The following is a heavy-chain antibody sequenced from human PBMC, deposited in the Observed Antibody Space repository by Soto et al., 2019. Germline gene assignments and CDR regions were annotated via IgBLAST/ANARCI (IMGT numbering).Heavy chain of an antibody. Sequence: GGSLRLSCAASGFTFSSYSMNWVRQAPGKGLEWVSSISSASSYIYYADSVKGRFTISRDNAKNSLYLQINSLRAEDTAVYYCARDQPYGGNPSFDYWGQGTLVTVSS. CDR2: ISSASSYI. D-gene: IGHD4-17*01. CDR3: ARDQPYGGNPSFDY. V-gene: IGHV3-21*06. J-gene: IGHJ4*02. CDR1: GFTFSSYS.